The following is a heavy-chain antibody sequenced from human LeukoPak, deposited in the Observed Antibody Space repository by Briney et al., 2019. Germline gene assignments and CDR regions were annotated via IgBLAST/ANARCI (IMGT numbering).Heavy chain of an antibody. J-gene: IGHJ5*02. Sequence: ASVKVSCKASGFTFTSYDINWVRQASGQGLEWMGWMNPNTGDTGYALKFQGRVTMTRDISISTAYMELRGLRSEDTAIYYCVRDGEGVAISVNYWFDPWGQGTLVTVSS. V-gene: IGHV1-8*01. CDR1: GFTFTSYD. CDR2: MNPNTGDT. D-gene: IGHD3-10*01. CDR3: VRDGEGVAISVNYWFDP.